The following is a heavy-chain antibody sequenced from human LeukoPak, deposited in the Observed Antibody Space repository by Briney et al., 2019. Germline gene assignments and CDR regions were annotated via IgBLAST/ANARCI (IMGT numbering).Heavy chain of an antibody. CDR1: GYTFTNYG. CDR2: ISAYNGNT. J-gene: IGHJ6*02. V-gene: IGHV1-18*01. CDR3: ARDSPNYIWGSYRTRDV. D-gene: IGHD3-16*02. Sequence: ASVKVSCKAAGYTFTNYGISWVRQPPGQGLEWMGWISAYNGNTNYAQKLQGRVTMTTDTSTSTASMELRSLRSDDTAVYYCARDSPNYIWGSYRTRDVWGQGTTVLVSS.